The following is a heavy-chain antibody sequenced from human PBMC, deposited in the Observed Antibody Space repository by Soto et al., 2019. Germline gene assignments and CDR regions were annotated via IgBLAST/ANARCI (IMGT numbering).Heavy chain of an antibody. Sequence: QVQLQESGPGLVKPSETLSLTCTVSGGSISSYYWSWIRQPPGKGLEWIGYIYYSGSTNYNPSHKSRVTISVDTSKNQFSLKLSSVTAADTAVYYCARHAPGGGDPKFGVDYWGQGTLVTVSS. CDR3: ARHAPGGGDPKFGVDY. V-gene: IGHV4-59*08. CDR2: IYYSGST. CDR1: GGSISSYY. J-gene: IGHJ4*02. D-gene: IGHD3-16*01.